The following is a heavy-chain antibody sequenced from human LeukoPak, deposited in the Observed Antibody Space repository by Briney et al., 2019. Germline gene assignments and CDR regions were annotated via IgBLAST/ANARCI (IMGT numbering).Heavy chain of an antibody. V-gene: IGHV3-30*18. J-gene: IGHJ4*02. CDR1: GFTFSSYG. CDR2: ISYDGSNK. Sequence: PGGSLRLSCAASGFTFSSYGMHWVRQAPGKGLEWVAVISYDGSNKYYADSVKGRFTISRDNSKNTLYLQMNSLRAEDTAVYYCAKDLTMVRGVIPPALYWGQGTLVTVSS. D-gene: IGHD3-10*01. CDR3: AKDLTMVRGVIPPALY.